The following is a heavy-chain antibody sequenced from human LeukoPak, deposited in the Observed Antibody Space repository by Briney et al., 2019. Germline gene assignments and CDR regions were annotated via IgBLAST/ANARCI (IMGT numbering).Heavy chain of an antibody. CDR3: ARQGDGGYSYGNFDS. J-gene: IGHJ4*02. Sequence: PSETLSLTCTVSGVSISSSGYYWGWIRQPPGKGLEWIGSIYYSGSTYSNPSLKSRVTISLGTSKEQFSLKLSSVTAADTAVYYCARQGDGGYSYGNFDSWGQGTLVTVSS. D-gene: IGHD5-18*01. CDR2: IYYSGST. V-gene: IGHV4-39*01. CDR1: GVSISSSGYY.